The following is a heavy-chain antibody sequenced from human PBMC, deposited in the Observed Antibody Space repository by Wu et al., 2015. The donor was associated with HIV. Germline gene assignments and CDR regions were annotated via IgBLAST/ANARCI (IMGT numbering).Heavy chain of an antibody. Sequence: QVQLQQWGAGLLKPSETLSLTCAVYGGSFSGYYWTWIRQPPGKGLEWIGEINHSGSSNYNPSLKSRVTISVDTSKNQFSLKVSSVTAADTAVYYCARVAGYSSGWYYFDYRGQGNVGHRLL. V-gene: IGHV4-34*01. J-gene: IGHJ4*02. CDR3: ARVAGYSSGWYYFDY. CDR1: GGSFSGYY. CDR2: INHSGSS. D-gene: IGHD6-19*01.